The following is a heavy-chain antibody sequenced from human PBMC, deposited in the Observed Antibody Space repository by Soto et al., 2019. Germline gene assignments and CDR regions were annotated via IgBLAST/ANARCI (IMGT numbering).Heavy chain of an antibody. J-gene: IGHJ4*02. CDR3: ARKSLGELSLTPLNFDY. Sequence: PGGSLSLSCAASGFTFSSYSMNWVRQAPGKGLEWVSYISSSSSTIYYADSVKGRFTISRDNAKNSLYLQMNSLRAEDTAVYYCARKSLGELSLTPLNFDYWGQGTLVTVSS. V-gene: IGHV3-48*01. CDR1: GFTFSSYS. CDR2: ISSSSSTI. D-gene: IGHD3-16*02.